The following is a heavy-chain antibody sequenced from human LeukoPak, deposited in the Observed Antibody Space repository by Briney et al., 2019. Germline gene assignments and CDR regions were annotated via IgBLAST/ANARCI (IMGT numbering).Heavy chain of an antibody. V-gene: IGHV1-69*05. J-gene: IGHJ4*02. D-gene: IGHD3-9*01. CDR1: GGTFSSYA. CDR2: IIPIFGTA. CDR3: ARGARDYDILTGYYIY. Sequence: SVKVSCKAAGGTFSSYAISWVRQAPGQGLEWMGGIIPIFGTANYAQKFQGRVTITTDESTSTAYMELSSLRSEDTAVCYCARGARDYDILTGYYIYWGQGTLVTVSS.